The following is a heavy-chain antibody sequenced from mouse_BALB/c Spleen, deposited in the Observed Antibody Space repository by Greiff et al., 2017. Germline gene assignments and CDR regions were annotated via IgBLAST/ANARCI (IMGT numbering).Heavy chain of an antibody. V-gene: IGHV5-17*02. Sequence: EVQLVESGGGLVQPGGSRKLSCAASGFTFSSFGMHWVRQAPEKGLEWVAYISSGSSTIYYADTVKGRFTISRDNAKNTLYLEMSSLRSEDTAMYYCARDHYGAMDYWGQGTSVTVSS. D-gene: IGHD1-1*02. CDR3: ARDHYGAMDY. CDR1: GFTFSSFG. CDR2: ISSGSSTI. J-gene: IGHJ4*01.